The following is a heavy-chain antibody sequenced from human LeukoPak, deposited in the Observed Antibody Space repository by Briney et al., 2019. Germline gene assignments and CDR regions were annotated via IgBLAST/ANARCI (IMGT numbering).Heavy chain of an antibody. V-gene: IGHV1-24*01. CDR2: EDGEA. D-gene: IGHD2-21*01. CDR3: ASIDLDS. Sequence: ASVKVSCKVSGYTLTELSIHWVRQSPGKGLEWMGGEDGEAIYAQKFQGGVTMTEDTSTDTAYMDLSSLRSEDTAVYYCASIDLDSWGQGTLVTVSS. J-gene: IGHJ4*02. CDR1: GYTLTELS.